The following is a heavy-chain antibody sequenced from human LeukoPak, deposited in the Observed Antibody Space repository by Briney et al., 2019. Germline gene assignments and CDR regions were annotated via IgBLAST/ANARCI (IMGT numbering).Heavy chain of an antibody. D-gene: IGHD3-22*01. CDR1: GFTFSDHF. CDR2: TRNKANSYTS. CDR3: ARAGLYVSSQLGF. J-gene: IGHJ4*03. Sequence: VGSLRLSCVASGFTFSDHFMDWVRQAPGKGLEWVGRTRNKANSYTSQYAASVKGRFTTSRDDSKNSLYLQMNSLKTEDTAVYYCARAGLYVSSQLGFWGLGSLVTVSS. V-gene: IGHV3-72*01.